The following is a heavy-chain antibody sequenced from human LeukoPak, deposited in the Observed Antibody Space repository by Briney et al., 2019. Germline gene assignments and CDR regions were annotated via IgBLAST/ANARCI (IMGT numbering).Heavy chain of an antibody. D-gene: IGHD3-10*01. CDR2: ISSSSGTI. J-gene: IGHJ4*02. V-gene: IGHV3-48*01. Sequence: PGGSLRLSCVASGFTFSSYNMNWVRQAPGRGLEWVSYISSSSGTIYYADSVKGRFTISTDNAKNSLYLQMNSLRAEDTAVYYCARDGRGLGNYFDYWGQGTLVTVSS. CDR1: GFTFSSYN. CDR3: ARDGRGLGNYFDY.